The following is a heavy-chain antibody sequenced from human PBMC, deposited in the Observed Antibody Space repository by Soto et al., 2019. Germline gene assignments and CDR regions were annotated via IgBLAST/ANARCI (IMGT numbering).Heavy chain of an antibody. J-gene: IGHJ4*02. CDR2: INAGNGNT. Sequence: QVQLVQSGAEVKKPGASAKVSCKASGYTFTSYAMHWVRQAPGQRLEWMGWINAGNGNTKYSQKFQGRVTITRDTSASTAYMELSSLRDEDTAVYYCARVGLDDYGDHVFDYWGQGTLVTVSS. V-gene: IGHV1-3*01. CDR3: ARVGLDDYGDHVFDY. CDR1: GYTFTSYA. D-gene: IGHD4-17*01.